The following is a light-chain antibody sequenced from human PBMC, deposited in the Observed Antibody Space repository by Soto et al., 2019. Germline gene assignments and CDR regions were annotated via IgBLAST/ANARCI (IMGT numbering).Light chain of an antibody. Sequence: ALTQSPGTLSSSPGERATLSCRASQAVSSNYLAWYQQKPGQAPRLLISGASGRATGVPDRFSGSGSGTDFALTIDRLESEDFAVYFCQQYGSSPPITFGQGTRLKIK. V-gene: IGKV3-20*01. J-gene: IGKJ5*01. CDR2: GAS. CDR3: QQYGSSPPIT. CDR1: QAVSSNY.